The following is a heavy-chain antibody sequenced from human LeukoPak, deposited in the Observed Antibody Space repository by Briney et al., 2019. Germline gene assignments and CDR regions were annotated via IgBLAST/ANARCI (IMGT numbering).Heavy chain of an antibody. Sequence: SETLSLTCAVYGGSFSGYYWSWIRQPPGKGVEWIGEINHSGSTNYNPSLKSRVTISVETSKKQFSLKLSSVTAADTAVYYCASLDFWSGYNWFDPWGQGTLVTVSS. CDR2: INHSGST. CDR1: GGSFSGYY. CDR3: ASLDFWSGYNWFDP. D-gene: IGHD3-3*01. V-gene: IGHV4-34*01. J-gene: IGHJ5*02.